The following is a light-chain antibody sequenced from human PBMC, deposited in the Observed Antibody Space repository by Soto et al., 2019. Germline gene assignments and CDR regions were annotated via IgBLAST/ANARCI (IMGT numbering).Light chain of an antibody. CDR2: AAS. CDR1: QGIRND. V-gene: IGKV1-6*01. J-gene: IGKJ2*01. CDR3: LQDFNKPYT. Sequence: AIPMTQSPSSLSASVGDRVTITCRASQGIRNDLGWYQQKPGKVPKLLIYAASTLQSGVPSRFSGTGSGTDFTLTISSLQPEDFATYYCLQDFNKPYTFGQGTKLDIK.